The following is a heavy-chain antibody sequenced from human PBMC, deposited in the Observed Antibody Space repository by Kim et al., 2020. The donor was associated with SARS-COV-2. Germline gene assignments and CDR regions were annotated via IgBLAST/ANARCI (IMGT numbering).Heavy chain of an antibody. D-gene: IGHD6-13*01. J-gene: IGHJ6*02. CDR3: ARARSIYSSSWYDGMDV. Sequence: ASVKVSCKASGYTFTSYGISWVRQAPGQGLEWMGWISAYNGNTNYAQKLQGRVTMTTDTSTSTAYMELRSLRSDDTAVYYCARARSIYSSSWYDGMDVWGQGTTVTVSS. CDR2: ISAYNGNT. CDR1: GYTFTSYG. V-gene: IGHV1-18*01.